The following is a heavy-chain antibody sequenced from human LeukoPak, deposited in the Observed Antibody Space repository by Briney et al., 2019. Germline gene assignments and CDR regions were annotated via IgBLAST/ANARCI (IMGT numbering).Heavy chain of an antibody. J-gene: IGHJ4*02. CDR2: ISGSGGST. D-gene: IGHD3-22*01. CDR3: AKDLGYKTYYYDSSGCQPAFVY. V-gene: IGHV3-23*01. CDR1: GFTFSSYA. Sequence: GGSLRLSCAASGFTFSSYAMSWVRQAPGKGLEWVAAISGSGGSTYYADSVKGRFTISRDNSKNTLYLQMNSLKDEDTAVYYCAKDLGYKTYYYDSSGCQPAFVYWGEGTLVTVSS.